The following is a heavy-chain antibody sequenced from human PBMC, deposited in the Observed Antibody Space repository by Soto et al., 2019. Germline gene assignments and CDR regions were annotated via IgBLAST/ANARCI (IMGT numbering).Heavy chain of an antibody. Sequence: PWGSLRLSCTASGFTFTGYAMRWVRQAPGKGLEWVSAISGSGGSTYYADSVKGRFTISRDNSKNTLYLQMNSLRAEDTAVYYCAKDRSGYDILTGYYISYYYGMDVWGQGTTVTVSS. CDR2: ISGSGGST. J-gene: IGHJ6*02. D-gene: IGHD3-9*01. CDR1: GFTFTGYA. V-gene: IGHV3-23*01. CDR3: AKDRSGYDILTGYYISYYYGMDV.